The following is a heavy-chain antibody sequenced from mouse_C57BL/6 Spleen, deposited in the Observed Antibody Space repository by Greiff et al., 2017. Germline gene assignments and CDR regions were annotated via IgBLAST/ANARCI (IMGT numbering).Heavy chain of an antibody. CDR2: IRNKANGYTT. CDR3: ARYWDLYWYFDV. D-gene: IGHD4-1*01. V-gene: IGHV7-3*01. J-gene: IGHJ1*03. CDR1: GFTFTDYY. Sequence: EVKLVESGGGLVQPGGSLSLSCAASGFTFTDYYMSWVRQPPGKALEWLGFIRNKANGYTTEYSASVKGRFTISRDNSQSILYLQMNALRAEDSATYYCARYWDLYWYFDVWGTGTTVTVSS.